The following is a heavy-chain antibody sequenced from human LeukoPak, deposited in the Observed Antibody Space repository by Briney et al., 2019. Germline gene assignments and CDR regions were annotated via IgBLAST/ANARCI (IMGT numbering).Heavy chain of an antibody. Sequence: SETLSLTCTVSGGSISSSNYYWGWIRQPPGKGLEWIGSIYYSGSTYYNPSLKSRVTISVDTSKNQFSLKLSSVTAADTAVFYCARHRMYYYDTSGRGVADAFDFWGQGTMVTVSS. CDR2: IYYSGST. CDR1: GGSISSSNYY. D-gene: IGHD3-22*01. V-gene: IGHV4-39*01. J-gene: IGHJ3*01. CDR3: ARHRMYYYDTSGRGVADAFDF.